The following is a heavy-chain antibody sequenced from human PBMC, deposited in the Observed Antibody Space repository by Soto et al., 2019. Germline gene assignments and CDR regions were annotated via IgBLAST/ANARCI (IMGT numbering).Heavy chain of an antibody. CDR1: GGTFSSYA. D-gene: IGHD3-9*01. CDR2: IIPIFGTA. J-gene: IGHJ4*02. CDR3: ARAKTGYYAYYFDY. V-gene: IGHV1-69*13. Sequence: SVKVSCKASGGTFSSYAISWVRQAPGQGLEWMGGIIPIFGTANYAQKFQGRVTITADESTSTAYMELSSLRSEDTAVYYCARAKTGYYAYYFDYWGQGTLVTVSS.